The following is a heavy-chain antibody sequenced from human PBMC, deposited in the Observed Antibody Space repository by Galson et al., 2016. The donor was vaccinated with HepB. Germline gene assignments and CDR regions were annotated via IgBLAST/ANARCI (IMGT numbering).Heavy chain of an antibody. J-gene: IGHJ4*02. CDR3: ARLRHSAYYFDY. D-gene: IGHD3-22*01. CDR1: GGSISSPLYY. V-gene: IGHV4-39*01. CDR2: ILHRGST. Sequence: SETLSLTCSVSGGSISSPLYYWGWIRQSPGKGLEWIANILHRGSTYYNPSPKSRVTISVDTSKNQFSLKLNSVTAADTSVYFCARLRHSAYYFDYWGQGALVTVSS.